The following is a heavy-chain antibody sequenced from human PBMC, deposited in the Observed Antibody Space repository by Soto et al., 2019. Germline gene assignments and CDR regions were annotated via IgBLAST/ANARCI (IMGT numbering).Heavy chain of an antibody. CDR1: VGSISSSNW. D-gene: IGHD3-16*02. Sequence: PSETLSLTCAFSVGSISSSNWWSWVREPPGKGLEWIGEIYHSGSRNYNPSLKSRVTMSVDKSKNQISLKLSSVTAADTAVYYCARAPEAPLRLGELSENHHYFEYWGQGTLVIVSS. CDR2: IYHSGSR. CDR3: ARAPEAPLRLGELSENHHYFEY. V-gene: IGHV4-4*02. J-gene: IGHJ4*02.